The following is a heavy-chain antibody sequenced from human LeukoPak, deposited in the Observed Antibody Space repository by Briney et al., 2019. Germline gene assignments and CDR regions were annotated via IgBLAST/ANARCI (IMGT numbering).Heavy chain of an antibody. Sequence: SETLSLTCTVSGGSISSYYWSWIRQPAGKGLEWIGRIYTSGSTNYNPSLKSRVTISLDTSKNQFSLKVSSVTAADTAVYYCATPTSGYYYGVDVWGQGTTVTVSS. CDR1: GGSISSYY. CDR2: IYTSGST. J-gene: IGHJ6*02. CDR3: ATPTSGYYYGVDV. D-gene: IGHD7-27*01. V-gene: IGHV4-4*07.